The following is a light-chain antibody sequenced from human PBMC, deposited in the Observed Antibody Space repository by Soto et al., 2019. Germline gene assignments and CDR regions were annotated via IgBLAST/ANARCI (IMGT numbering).Light chain of an antibody. V-gene: IGLV6-57*01. J-gene: IGLJ3*02. CDR3: QSYDSSNQGV. CDR2: EDN. CDR1: SGSIASSY. Sequence: NFMLTQPHSVSESPGKTVTISCTRSSGSIASSYVQWYQQRPGSSPTTVIYEDNQRPSGVPDRFSGSIDSSSNSASLTISGLKTEDEADYYCQSYDSSNQGVFGGGTKVTVL.